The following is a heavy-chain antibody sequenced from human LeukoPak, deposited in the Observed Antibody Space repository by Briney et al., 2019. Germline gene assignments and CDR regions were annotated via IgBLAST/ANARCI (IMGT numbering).Heavy chain of an antibody. CDR1: GFTFSSYS. Sequence: GGSLRLSCAASGFTFSSYSINWVRQAPGKGLEWVSSISSTSSYIYYADSLKGRFTISRDNAKNSLYLQMNSLRAEDTAVYYCARDLGYSSGWYFRYGMDVWGEGTTVTVSS. CDR2: ISSTSSYI. D-gene: IGHD6-19*01. J-gene: IGHJ6*04. CDR3: ARDLGYSSGWYFRYGMDV. V-gene: IGHV3-21*01.